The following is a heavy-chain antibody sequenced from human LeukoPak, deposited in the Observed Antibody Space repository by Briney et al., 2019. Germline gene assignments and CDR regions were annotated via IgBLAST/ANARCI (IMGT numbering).Heavy chain of an antibody. CDR2: IYYTEST. D-gene: IGHD3-16*01. J-gene: IGHJ4*02. Sequence: SETLSLTCTVSGGSISNNYWSWIRQPPGKGLEWIGYIYYTESTNYNPFLKSRVTISLDPSKNQFSLKLSSVTAADTAVYYCARQGGSNDYVWGSYGYYFDYWGQGTLVTVSS. CDR1: GGSISNNY. V-gene: IGHV4-59*08. CDR3: ARQGGSNDYVWGSYGYYFDY.